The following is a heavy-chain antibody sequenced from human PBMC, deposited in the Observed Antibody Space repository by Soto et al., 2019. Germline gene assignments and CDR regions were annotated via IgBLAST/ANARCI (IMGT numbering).Heavy chain of an antibody. CDR2: IYYSGST. D-gene: IGHD3-22*01. J-gene: IGHJ4*02. Sequence: SETLSLTCTVSGGSISSGGYYWSLIRQHPGKGLEWIGYIYYSGSTYYNPSLKSRVTISVDTSKNQFSLKLSSVTAADTAVYYCARDRSYYDSSGYFEYWGQGTLVTVSS. CDR1: GGSISSGGYY. CDR3: ARDRSYYDSSGYFEY. V-gene: IGHV4-31*03.